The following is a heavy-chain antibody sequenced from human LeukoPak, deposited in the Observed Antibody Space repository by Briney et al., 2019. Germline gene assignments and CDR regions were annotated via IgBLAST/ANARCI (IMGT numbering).Heavy chain of an antibody. D-gene: IGHD2-2*01. V-gene: IGHV4-31*03. CDR3: ATPYCSSLSCLDVFNI. Sequence: PSQTLSLTCSVSGVSISDGRYYWTWIHQRPGKGLEWIGYKYYSGSAKYNPSLKSRLTISIDTPKNQFSLHLSSVTAADTAIYYCATPYCSSLSCLDVFNIWGQGTMVTVSS. J-gene: IGHJ3*02. CDR1: GVSISDGRYY. CDR2: KYYSGSA.